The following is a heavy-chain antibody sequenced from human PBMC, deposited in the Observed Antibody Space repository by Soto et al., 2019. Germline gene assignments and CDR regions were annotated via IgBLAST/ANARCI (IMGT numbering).Heavy chain of an antibody. CDR2: IYWDDDK. CDR1: GFSLSTSGMG. V-gene: IGHV2-5*02. Sequence: QITLKESGPTLVKPTQTLTLTCTFSGFSLSTSGMGVGWIRQPPGKAREWLAVIYWDDDKQYRPSLRSRLTITKDTSKSQVVLTMTNVDPEDTATYYCAHLILRGINHYFDYWGQGSLVTVSS. J-gene: IGHJ4*02. D-gene: IGHD2-21*01. CDR3: AHLILRGINHYFDY.